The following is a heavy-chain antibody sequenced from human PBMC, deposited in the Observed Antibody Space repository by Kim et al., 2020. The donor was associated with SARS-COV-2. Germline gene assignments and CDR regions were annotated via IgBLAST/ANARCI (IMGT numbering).Heavy chain of an antibody. CDR3: ARERVNNGMDV. Sequence: GGSLRLSCAASGFTFSSYDMHWVRQATGKGLEWVSAIGTAGDTYYPGSVKGRFTISRENAKNSLYLQMNSLRAGDTAVYYCARERVNNGMDVWGQGTTVTVSS. CDR1: GFTFSSYD. V-gene: IGHV3-13*01. CDR2: IGTAGDT. D-gene: IGHD2-21*01. J-gene: IGHJ6*02.